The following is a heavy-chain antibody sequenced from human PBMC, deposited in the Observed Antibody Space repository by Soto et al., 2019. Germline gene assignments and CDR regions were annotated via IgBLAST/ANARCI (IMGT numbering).Heavy chain of an antibody. CDR3: SRTIPAARFFWFDP. CDR1: GGSISSYY. J-gene: IGHJ5*01. CDR2: IYYSGST. Sequence: QVQLQESGPGLVKPSETLSLTCTVSGGSISSYYWSWIRQPPGKGLEWIGYIYYSGSTNYNPSLKSRVTISVDTSMNHFSLKLSSVIAADTAVYYCSRTIPAARFFWFDPCVQGTLVTVSS. D-gene: IGHD2-2*01. V-gene: IGHV4-59*08.